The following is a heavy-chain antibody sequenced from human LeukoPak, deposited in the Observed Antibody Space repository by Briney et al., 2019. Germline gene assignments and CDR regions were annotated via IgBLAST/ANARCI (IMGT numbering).Heavy chain of an antibody. Sequence: RSGGSLRLSCAASGFTFSSYAMSWVRQAPGKGLEWIGSIYHSGSTYYNPSLKSRVTISVDMSKNQFSLKLSSVTAADTAVYYCARVFGNNDYSNSWGQGTLVTVSS. CDR3: ARVFGNNDYSNS. CDR1: GFTFSSYA. CDR2: IYHSGST. V-gene: IGHV4-38-2*01. J-gene: IGHJ4*02. D-gene: IGHD4-11*01.